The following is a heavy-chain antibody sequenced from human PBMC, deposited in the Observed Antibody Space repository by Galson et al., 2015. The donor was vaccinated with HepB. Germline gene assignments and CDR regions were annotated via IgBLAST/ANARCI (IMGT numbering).Heavy chain of an antibody. J-gene: IGHJ4*02. CDR3: TRVVGDQFGTYHFDH. D-gene: IGHD3-16*02. V-gene: IGHV3-13*01. CDR2: IGTVGDT. CDR1: GFTFSTYN. Sequence: SLRLSCAGYGFTFSTYNMHWVRQATGKGLEWVSAIGTVGDTYYAGSVKGRFTISRENARNSLYLQMSNLRAGDTAVYYRTRVVGDQFGTYHFDHWGQGTLVIVSS.